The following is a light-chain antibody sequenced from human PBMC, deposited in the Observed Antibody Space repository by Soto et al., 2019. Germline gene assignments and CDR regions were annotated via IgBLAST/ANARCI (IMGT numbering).Light chain of an antibody. CDR3: QQRSNWPPT. Sequence: EIVMTQSPATPSVSPGERATLSCRASHSVSRYLAWYQQTPGQAPRLLIYDASNRATGIQARLSGSGSGTDFALTISNLEPEDFAVYYCQQRSNWPPTFGGGKKVDI. J-gene: IGKJ4*01. V-gene: IGKV3-11*01. CDR1: HSVSRY. CDR2: DAS.